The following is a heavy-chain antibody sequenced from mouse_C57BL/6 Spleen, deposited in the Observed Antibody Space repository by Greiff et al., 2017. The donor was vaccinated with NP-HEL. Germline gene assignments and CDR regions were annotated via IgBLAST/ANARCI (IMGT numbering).Heavy chain of an antibody. V-gene: IGHV5-9*01. CDR3: ARRWLPGYFDY. CDR2: ISGGGGNT. CDR1: GFTFSSYT. Sequence: EVQRVESGGGLVKPGGSLKLSCAASGFTFSSYTMSWVRQTPEKRLEWVATISGGGGNTYYPDSVKGRFTISRDNAKNTLYLQMSSLRSEDTALYYCARRWLPGYFDYWGQGTTLTVSS. D-gene: IGHD2-3*01. J-gene: IGHJ2*01.